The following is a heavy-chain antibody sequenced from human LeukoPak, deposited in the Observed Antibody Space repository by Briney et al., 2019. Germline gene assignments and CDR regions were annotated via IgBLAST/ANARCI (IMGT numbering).Heavy chain of an antibody. V-gene: IGHV3-23*01. CDR3: AKGAMPYYDGSGYNYFDY. Sequence: GGSLKLSCAASGFTFSTYAMSWVRQAPGKGLEWVSAMSGSGGMTYYADSVKGRFSISRDNSKNTLHLQMNSLRAEDTAVYYCAKGAMPYYDGSGYNYFDYWGQGTPVTVSS. D-gene: IGHD3-22*01. CDR1: GFTFSTYA. CDR2: MSGSGGMT. J-gene: IGHJ4*02.